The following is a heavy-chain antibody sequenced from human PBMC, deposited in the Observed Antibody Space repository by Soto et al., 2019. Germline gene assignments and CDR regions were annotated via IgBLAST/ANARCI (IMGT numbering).Heavy chain of an antibody. CDR2: MNPNSGNT. CDR3: ARGGTQRYFDWLESYYYYGMDV. D-gene: IGHD3-9*01. J-gene: IGHJ6*02. Sequence: ASVKVSCKASGYTFTSYDINLVRQATGQGLEWMGWMNPNSGNTGYAQKFQGRVTMTRNTSISTAYMELSSLRSEDTAVYYCARGGTQRYFDWLESYYYYGMDVWGQGTTVTVSS. V-gene: IGHV1-8*01. CDR1: GYTFTSYD.